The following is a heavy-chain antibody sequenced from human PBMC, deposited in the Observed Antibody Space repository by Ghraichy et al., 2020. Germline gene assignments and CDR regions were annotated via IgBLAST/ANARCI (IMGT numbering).Heavy chain of an antibody. Sequence: SETLSLTCAVYGGSFSGYYWSWIRQPPGKGLEWIGEINHSGSTNYNPSLKSRVTISVDTSKNQFSLNLSSVTAADTAVYYCARGGGDVVVPAARKRGWFDPWGQGTLVTVSS. CDR2: INHSGST. J-gene: IGHJ5*02. D-gene: IGHD2-2*01. CDR1: GGSFSGYY. V-gene: IGHV4-34*01. CDR3: ARGGGDVVVPAARKRGWFDP.